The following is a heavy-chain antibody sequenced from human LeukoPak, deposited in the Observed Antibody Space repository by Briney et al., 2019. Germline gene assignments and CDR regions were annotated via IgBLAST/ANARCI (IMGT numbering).Heavy chain of an antibody. D-gene: IGHD4-23*01. CDR2: ISSSSSYT. V-gene: IGHV3-21*04. CDR1: GFTFSNYA. J-gene: IGHJ4*02. CDR3: ARWDYGGNSFLY. Sequence: GGSLRLSCATSGFTFSNYAVSWVRQAPGKGLEWVSAISSSSSYTNYADSVKGRFTISRDNAKNSLYLQMNSLRAEDTAVYYCARWDYGGNSFLYWGQGTLVTVSS.